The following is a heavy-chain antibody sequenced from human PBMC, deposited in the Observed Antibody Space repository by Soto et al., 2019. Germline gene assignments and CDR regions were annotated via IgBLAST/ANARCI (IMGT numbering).Heavy chain of an antibody. J-gene: IGHJ4*02. CDR2: VHSGASP. CDR3: AGNSIAALAPGLES. V-gene: IGHV4-59*02. CDR1: PAYVHVFD. D-gene: IGHD6-13*01. Sequence: PSDTLSLTCNVFPAYVHVFDWSGIRQTPRMILPWIGFVHSGASPVYNPSFTSRVIISLETSKNQFSLTLTSLTAADSAVYYCAGNSIAALAPGLESWGQGALVTVSS.